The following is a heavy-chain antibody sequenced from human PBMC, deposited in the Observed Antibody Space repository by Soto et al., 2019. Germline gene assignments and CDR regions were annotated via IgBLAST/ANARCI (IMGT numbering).Heavy chain of an antibody. CDR1: GFTFSSYA. CDR2: ISYDGSNK. Sequence: QVQLVESGGGVVQPGRSLRLSCAASGFTFSSYAMHWVRQAPGKGLEWVAVISYDGSNKYYADSVKGRFTISRDNSKNTLYLKMNSLRAEDTAVYYCARDLEGRSGWFRGRFLGFDYWGQGTLVTVSS. J-gene: IGHJ4*02. CDR3: ARDLEGRSGWFRGRFLGFDY. D-gene: IGHD6-19*01. V-gene: IGHV3-30-3*01.